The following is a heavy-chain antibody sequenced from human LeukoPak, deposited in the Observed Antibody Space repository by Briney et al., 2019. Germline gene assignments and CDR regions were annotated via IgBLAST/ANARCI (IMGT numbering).Heavy chain of an antibody. Sequence: PGGSLRLFCEASGFTFGSFAMYWVRQAPGKGLDWIAGILGSGGSPHYADSVKGRFTISRDNSKNTVYLQINSLRAEDTAVYYCGKTTAGYSSGQKPAWPVDYWGQGTLVTVSS. D-gene: IGHD5-18*01. V-gene: IGHV3-23*01. J-gene: IGHJ4*02. CDR1: GFTFGSFA. CDR3: GKTTAGYSSGQKPAWPVDY. CDR2: ILGSGGSP.